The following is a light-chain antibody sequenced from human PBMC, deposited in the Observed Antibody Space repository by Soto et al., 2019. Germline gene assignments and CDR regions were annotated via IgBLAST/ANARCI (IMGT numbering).Light chain of an antibody. CDR2: DAS. CDR3: QQRSNWPPEIT. Sequence: EIEMTQSPATLSLAPGERVTLSCRASESVSTNLAWYQQKPGQAPRLLIYDASNRATGIPARFSGSGSGTDFTLTISSLEPEDFAVYYCQQRSNWPPEITFGQGTRLEIK. J-gene: IGKJ5*01. V-gene: IGKV3-11*01. CDR1: ESVSTN.